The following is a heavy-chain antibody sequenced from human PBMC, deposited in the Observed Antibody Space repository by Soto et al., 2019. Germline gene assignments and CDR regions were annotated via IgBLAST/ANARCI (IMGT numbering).Heavy chain of an antibody. Sequence: QVQLQQSGPGLVKPSQTLSLTCVISGDSVSSNNAGWNWIRQSPSRGLEWLGRTCYRSKWYNDYALSVRSRISINPDTSKNEISLQLNSVTPEDTAVYYCARDRDREQWLSSGFDYWGQGTLVTVSS. CDR1: GDSVSSNNAG. V-gene: IGHV6-1*01. CDR3: ARDRDREQWLSSGFDY. CDR2: TCYRSKWYN. J-gene: IGHJ4*02. D-gene: IGHD3-22*01.